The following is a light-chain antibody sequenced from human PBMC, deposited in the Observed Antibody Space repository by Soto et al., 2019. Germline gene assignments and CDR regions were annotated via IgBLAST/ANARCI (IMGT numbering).Light chain of an antibody. CDR3: SSYTSSSTYV. CDR1: SSEVGGYNY. J-gene: IGLJ1*01. CDR2: DVS. Sequence: QSVLNQAASGSGSPGQSIPISCTGTSSEVGGYNYVSWYQQHPGKAPKLMIYDVSNRPSGVSNRFSGSKSGNTASLTISGLQAEDEADYYCSSYTSSSTYVFGTGTKVTAL. V-gene: IGLV2-14*01.